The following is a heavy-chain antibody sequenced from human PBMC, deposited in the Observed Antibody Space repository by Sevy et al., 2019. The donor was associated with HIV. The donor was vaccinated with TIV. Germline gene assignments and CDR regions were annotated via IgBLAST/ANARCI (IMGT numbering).Heavy chain of an antibody. V-gene: IGHV3-9*01. D-gene: IGHD1-7*01. CDR1: GFTFDDYV. CDR3: AKDWAATNYYYMDV. CDR2: ISWNSGSI. J-gene: IGHJ6*03. Sequence: GGSLRLSCAASGFTFDDYVMHWVRQAPGKGLEWVSGISWNSGSIGYADSVKGRFTISRDNAKNSLYLQMNSLRAEDTALYYCAKDWAATNYYYMDVWGKGTTVTVSS.